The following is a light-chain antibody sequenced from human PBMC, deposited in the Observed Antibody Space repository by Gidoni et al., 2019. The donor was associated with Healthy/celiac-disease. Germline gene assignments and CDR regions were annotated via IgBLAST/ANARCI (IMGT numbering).Light chain of an antibody. CDR2: DAS. Sequence: GDRVTITCQASQDISNYLNWYQQKPGKAPKLLIYDASNLETGVPSRFSGSGSGTDFTFTISSLQPEDIATYYCQQYANLPRYTFGPGTKLEIK. V-gene: IGKV1-33*01. CDR3: QQYANLPRYT. CDR1: QDISNY. J-gene: IGKJ2*01.